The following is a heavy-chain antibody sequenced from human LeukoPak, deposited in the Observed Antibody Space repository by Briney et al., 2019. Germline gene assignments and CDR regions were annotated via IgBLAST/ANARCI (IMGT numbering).Heavy chain of an antibody. V-gene: IGHV3-30*02. CDR3: AKDSLPIAVAGNPIDY. Sequence: GGSLRLSCAASGFTFSSYGMHWVRQAPGKGLEWVAFIRYDGSNKYYADSVKGRFTISRDNSKNTLYLQMNSLRGDDTAVYYCAKDSLPIAVAGNPIDYWGQGTLVTVSS. CDR2: IRYDGSNK. CDR1: GFTFSSYG. D-gene: IGHD6-19*01. J-gene: IGHJ4*02.